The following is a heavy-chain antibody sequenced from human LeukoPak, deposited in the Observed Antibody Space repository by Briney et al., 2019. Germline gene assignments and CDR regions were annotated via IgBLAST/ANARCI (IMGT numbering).Heavy chain of an antibody. CDR3: ARVGYYDFWSGYTPVYYMDV. CDR1: GGTFSSYA. J-gene: IGHJ6*03. Sequence: ASVKVSCKASGGTFSSYAISWVRQAPGQGLEWMGGIIPIFGTANYAQKFQGRVTITTDESTSTAYMELSSLRSEDTAVYYCARVGYYDFWSGYTPVYYMDVWGKGTTVTVSS. V-gene: IGHV1-69*05. CDR2: IIPIFGTA. D-gene: IGHD3-3*01.